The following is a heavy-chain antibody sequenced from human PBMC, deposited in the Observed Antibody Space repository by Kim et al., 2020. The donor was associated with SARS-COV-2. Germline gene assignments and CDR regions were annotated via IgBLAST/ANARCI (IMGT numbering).Heavy chain of an antibody. V-gene: IGHV3-23*01. CDR2: ISGSGGST. CDR1: GFTFSSYA. Sequence: GGSLRLSCAASGFTFSSYAMSWVRQAPGKGLEWVSAISGSGGSTYYADSVKGRFTISRDNSKNTLYLQMNSLRAEDTAVYYCAKDTLDAGSGSYPFFDYWGQGTLVTVSS. J-gene: IGHJ4*02. D-gene: IGHD3-10*01. CDR3: AKDTLDAGSGSYPFFDY.